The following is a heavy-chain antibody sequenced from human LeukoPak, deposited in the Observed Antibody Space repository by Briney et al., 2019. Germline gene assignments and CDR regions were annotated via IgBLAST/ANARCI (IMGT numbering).Heavy chain of an antibody. V-gene: IGHV3-7*01. D-gene: IGHD6-19*01. CDR2: IKQDGSEK. J-gene: IGHJ4*02. Sequence: GGSLRHSCAASGFTFSSYWMSWVRQAPGKGLEWVANIKQDGSEKYYVDSVKGRFTISRDNAKNSLYLQMNSRRAEDTAVYYCARGKEWLARYFDYWGQGTLVTVSS. CDR3: ARGKEWLARYFDY. CDR1: GFTFSSYW.